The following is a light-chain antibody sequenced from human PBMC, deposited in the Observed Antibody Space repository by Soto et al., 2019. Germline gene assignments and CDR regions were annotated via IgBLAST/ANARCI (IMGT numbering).Light chain of an antibody. J-gene: IGLJ2*01. CDR1: SSGFGCYKV. Sequence: QSALSQPASVSGSPGQSITISCTATSSGFGCYKVVSWYQQHPGKAPKLIIYEGSEWPSGVSNRFSGSKSGNTASLTISGLQAEDEADYYCCSYAGSNDFVSFGGGTKVTVL. V-gene: IGLV2-23*01. CDR2: EGS. CDR3: CSYAGSNDFVS.